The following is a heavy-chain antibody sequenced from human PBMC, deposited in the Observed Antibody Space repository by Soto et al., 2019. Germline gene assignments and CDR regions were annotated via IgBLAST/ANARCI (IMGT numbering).Heavy chain of an antibody. V-gene: IGHV1-18*01. Sequence: ASVKVSCKASGYTFTSYGISWVRQAPGQGLEWMGWISAYNGNTNYAQKLQGRVTMTTDTSTSTAYMELRSLRSDDTAVYSCATSVDNYYYGMDVCGQGTTVTVSS. CDR3: ATSVDNYYYGMDV. J-gene: IGHJ6*02. D-gene: IGHD5-12*01. CDR1: GYTFTSYG. CDR2: ISAYNGNT.